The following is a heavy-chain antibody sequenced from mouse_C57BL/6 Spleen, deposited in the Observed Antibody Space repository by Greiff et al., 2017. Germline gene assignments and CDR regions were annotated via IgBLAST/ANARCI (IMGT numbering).Heavy chain of an antibody. CDR1: GFSLTSYG. D-gene: IGHD1-1*01. CDR3: AREDYYGSSYAAY. V-gene: IGHV2-2*01. J-gene: IGHJ2*01. CDR2: IWSGGST. Sequence: QVHVKQSGPGLVQPSQSLSITCTVSGFSLTSYGVHWVRQSPGKGLEWLGVIWSGGSTDYNAAFISRLSISKDNSKSQVFFKMNSLQADDTAIYYGAREDYYGSSYAAYWGQGTTLTVSS.